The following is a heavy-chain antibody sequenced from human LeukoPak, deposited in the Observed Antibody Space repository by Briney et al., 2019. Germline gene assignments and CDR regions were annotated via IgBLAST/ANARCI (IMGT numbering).Heavy chain of an antibody. V-gene: IGHV3-7*01. CDR2: INQDGSEK. D-gene: IGHD3-22*01. Sequence: PGGSLRLSCAASGFTFSSYWMSWVRQAPGKGLEWVANINQDGSEKYYVDSVKGRFTISRDNAKNSLYLQMNSLRAEDTAVYYCARSQYYLDRSGYSGGYYWGQGTLVTVSS. CDR1: GFTFSSYW. J-gene: IGHJ4*02. CDR3: ARSQYYLDRSGYSGGYY.